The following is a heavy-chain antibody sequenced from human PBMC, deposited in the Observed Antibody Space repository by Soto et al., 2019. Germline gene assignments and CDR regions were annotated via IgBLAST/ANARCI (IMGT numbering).Heavy chain of an antibody. Sequence: VQLLESGGGLIQPGGSLRLSCVASGFTFSSYAMNWVRQGPGTGLEWVAVIDSDDGKTYYANAVKGRFSISRDNSKNTLFLQMNSLRVEDTATYYCVKPCYTSGLLWGQGTLVTV. V-gene: IGHV3-23*01. CDR2: IDSDDGKT. J-gene: IGHJ4*02. D-gene: IGHD2-15*01. CDR1: GFTFSSYA. CDR3: VKPCYTSGLL.